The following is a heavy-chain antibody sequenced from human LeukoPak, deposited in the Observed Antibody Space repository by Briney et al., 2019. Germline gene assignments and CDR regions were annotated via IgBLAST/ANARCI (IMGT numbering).Heavy chain of an antibody. Sequence: SETLSLTCTVSGGSLSRGGYYWSWIRQHPGKGLEWIGYIYYSGSTYYNPSLKCRVTISVDTSKNQFSLKLSSVTAADTAVYYCARSIIVVVAAGALDIWGQGTMVTVSS. CDR1: GGSLSRGGYY. J-gene: IGHJ3*02. V-gene: IGHV4-31*03. CDR2: IYYSGST. CDR3: ARSIIVVVAAGALDI. D-gene: IGHD2-21*02.